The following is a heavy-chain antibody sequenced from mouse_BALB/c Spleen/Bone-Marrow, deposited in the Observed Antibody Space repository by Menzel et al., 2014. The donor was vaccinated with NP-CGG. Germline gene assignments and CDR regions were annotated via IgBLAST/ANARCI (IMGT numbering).Heavy chain of an antibody. J-gene: IGHJ4*01. Sequence: VQRGETGGGIVKPGGALKLSCAASGFAFSSYDMSWVRQTPEKRLEWVAYISSGGGSTYYPDTVKGRFTISRDNAKNTLYLQMGSLKSEDTAMYYCARHYGYGAMDYWGTGTAVTFSS. CDR3: ARHYGYGAMDY. V-gene: IGHV5-12-1*01. CDR1: GFAFSSYD. CDR2: ISSGGGST. D-gene: IGHD1-2*01.